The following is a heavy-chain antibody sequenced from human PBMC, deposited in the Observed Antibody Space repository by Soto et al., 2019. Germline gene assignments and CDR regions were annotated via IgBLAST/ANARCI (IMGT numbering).Heavy chain of an antibody. CDR3: ARAQDSSGASFDY. D-gene: IGHD6-6*01. CDR1: GGSISSYY. Sequence: SETLSLTYNVSGGSISSYYWSWIRQPPGKGLEWIGYIYYSGSTNYNPSLKSRVTISVDTSKNQSSLKLSSVTAADTAVYYCARAQDSSGASFDYWGQGTLVTVSS. V-gene: IGHV4-59*01. J-gene: IGHJ4*02. CDR2: IYYSGST.